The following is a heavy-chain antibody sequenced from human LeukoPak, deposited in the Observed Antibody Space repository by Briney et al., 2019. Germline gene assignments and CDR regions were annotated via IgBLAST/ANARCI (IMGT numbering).Heavy chain of an antibody. CDR3: ARDSVAASGDFDY. CDR1: GFTFNTFW. D-gene: IGHD6-13*01. V-gene: IGHV3-74*01. CDR2: TNSDGSGT. J-gene: IGHJ4*02. Sequence: GGSLRLSWAAYGFTFNTFWMHWVRHAPGKGLVWVSRTNSDGSGTRYADSVKGRFTISRDNAKNTLYLQMNSLRAEDTAVYYCARDSVAASGDFDYWGQGTLVTVSS.